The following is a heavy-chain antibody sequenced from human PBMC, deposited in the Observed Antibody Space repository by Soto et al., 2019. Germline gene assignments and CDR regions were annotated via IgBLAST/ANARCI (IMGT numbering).Heavy chain of an antibody. J-gene: IGHJ5*02. CDR1: GYTFSDYY. CDR2: INPNTGGT. Sequence: ASVKVSCKTSGYTFSDYYIHWVRQAPGQCLEWMGWINPNTGGTNYARTFPGRVTMSTDTSISTAYMEVSRLRSDDNALPFCTRVLCIIRTCQRWSWFAPWGRGTLGTVAS. CDR3: TRVLCIIRTCQRWSWFAP. V-gene: IGHV1-2*02. D-gene: IGHD3-10*01.